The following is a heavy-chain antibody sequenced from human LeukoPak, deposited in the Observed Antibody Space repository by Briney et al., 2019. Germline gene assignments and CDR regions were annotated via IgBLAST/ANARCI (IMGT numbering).Heavy chain of an antibody. Sequence: ASVKVSCKATSRISWVRQAPGQGLEWMGWIGTYGGDTYYAQKFQGRVTITTDESTSTAYMELSSLRSEDTAVYYCARAGVRMEGATTVGYFDYWGQGTLVTVSS. CDR2: IGTYGGDT. J-gene: IGHJ4*02. CDR3: ARAGVRMEGATTVGYFDY. D-gene: IGHD1-26*01. CDR1: TSR. V-gene: IGHV1-18*01.